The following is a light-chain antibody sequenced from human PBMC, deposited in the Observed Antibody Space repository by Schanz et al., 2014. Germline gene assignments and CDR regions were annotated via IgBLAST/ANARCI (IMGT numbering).Light chain of an antibody. J-gene: IGKJ4*01. CDR3: QQYGSSLLT. Sequence: EIVLTQSPGTLSLSPGETATLSCRASRSVRSLLAWYQQRPGQAPRLLISDASNMATGVPARFSGSGSGTDFTLTISRLEPEDFAVYYCQQYGSSLLTFGGGTKVEIK. V-gene: IGKV3-20*01. CDR2: DAS. CDR1: RSVRSL.